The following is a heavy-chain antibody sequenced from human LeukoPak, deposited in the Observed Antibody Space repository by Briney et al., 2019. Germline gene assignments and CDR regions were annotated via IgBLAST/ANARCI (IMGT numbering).Heavy chain of an antibody. D-gene: IGHD4-17*01. CDR2: ISWNSGSI. J-gene: IGHJ4*02. CDR3: AKYLSRRVTVTRAFDY. V-gene: IGHV3-9*03. CDR1: GFTFDDYA. Sequence: GRSLRLSCAACGFTFDDYAMHWVRQAPGKGLEWVSGISWNSGSIGYADSVKGRFTISRDNAKNSLYLQMNSLRAEDMALYYSAKYLSRRVTVTRAFDYGRQGPLVPVSS.